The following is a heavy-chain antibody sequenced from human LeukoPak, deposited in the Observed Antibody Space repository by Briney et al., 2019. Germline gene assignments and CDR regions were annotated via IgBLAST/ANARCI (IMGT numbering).Heavy chain of an antibody. CDR1: GYTFTSYD. Sequence: ASVKVSCKASGYTFTSYDINWVRQAPGQGLEWMGGIIPIFGTANYAQKFQGRVTITADESTSTAYMELSSLRSDDTAVYYCASMNWGRQLDVWGKGTTVTVSS. J-gene: IGHJ6*04. V-gene: IGHV1-69*13. CDR2: IIPIFGTA. CDR3: ASMNWGRQLDV. D-gene: IGHD7-27*01.